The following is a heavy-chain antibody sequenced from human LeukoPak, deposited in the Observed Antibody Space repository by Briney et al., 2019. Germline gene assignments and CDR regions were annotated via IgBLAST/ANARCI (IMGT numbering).Heavy chain of an antibody. J-gene: IGHJ4*02. CDR3: ARLRSPTDY. D-gene: IGHD4-17*01. V-gene: IGHV3-48*03. CDR1: GFTFSDFE. Sequence: GGSLRLSCAVSGFTFSDFEMNWVRQAPGKGPEWISYIGGSGSPTYYADSVKGRFTISRDNAKNSLFPQMNSLRAEDTAVYYCARLRSPTDYWGQGTLVTVSS. CDR2: IGGSGSPT.